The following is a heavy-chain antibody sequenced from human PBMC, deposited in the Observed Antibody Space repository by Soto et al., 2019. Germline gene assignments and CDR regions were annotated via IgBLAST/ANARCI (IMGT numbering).Heavy chain of an antibody. CDR2: IIPILGIA. D-gene: IGHD6-13*01. V-gene: IGHV1-69*02. Sequence: QVQLVQSGAEVKKPGSSVKVSCKASGGTFSSYTISWVRQAPGQGLEWMGRIIPILGIANYAQKFQGRVTITADKSTSTAYMELSSLRCEDTAVYYCARPAAGDGEGFYYSYYGMDVWGQGTTVTVSS. CDR3: ARPAAGDGEGFYYSYYGMDV. CDR1: GGTFSSYT. J-gene: IGHJ6*02.